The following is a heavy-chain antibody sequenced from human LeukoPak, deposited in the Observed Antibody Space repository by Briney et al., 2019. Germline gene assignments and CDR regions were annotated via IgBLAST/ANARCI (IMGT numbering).Heavy chain of an antibody. J-gene: IGHJ5*02. CDR2: ISSSSSYI. D-gene: IGHD6-19*01. V-gene: IGHV3-21*01. CDR3: ARGSSGFYVDWFDP. CDR1: GFTFSSYS. Sequence: GGSLRLSCAASGFTFSSYSMNWVRQAPGKGREWLSSISSSSSYIYYADSVKGRFTISRVNANNSLYLQMNSLRAEDTAVYYCARGSSGFYVDWFDPWGQGTLVTVSS.